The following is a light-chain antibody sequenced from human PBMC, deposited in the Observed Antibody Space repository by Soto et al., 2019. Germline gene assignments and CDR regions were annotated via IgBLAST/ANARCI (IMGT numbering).Light chain of an antibody. V-gene: IGKV1-5*01. Sequence: DIPMTQSPSTLSASVGDRVTITCRASQSLSNRLAWYQQKPGKAPKVLIYDASILESGVPSRFSGSGSGTDFILTISSLQPDDFATYYCQYYSAVWAFGQGTKVEIK. CDR2: DAS. CDR1: QSLSNR. CDR3: QYYSAVWA. J-gene: IGKJ1*01.